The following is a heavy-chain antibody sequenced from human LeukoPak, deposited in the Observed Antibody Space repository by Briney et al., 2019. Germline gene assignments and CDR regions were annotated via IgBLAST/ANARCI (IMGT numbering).Heavy chain of an antibody. D-gene: IGHD1-1*01. V-gene: IGHV1-2*06. CDR1: GYTSTVHY. J-gene: IGHJ6*03. CDR3: ARLDRNYYYLDV. CDR2: INPTTGVA. Sequence: GASVKVSCKTSGYTSTVHYMNWVRQAPGQGLEWMGRINPTTGVANYAQKFQGRITVTRDTSINTAYMELSSLRSDDTAVYYCARLDRNYYYLDVWGQGTTVTVSS.